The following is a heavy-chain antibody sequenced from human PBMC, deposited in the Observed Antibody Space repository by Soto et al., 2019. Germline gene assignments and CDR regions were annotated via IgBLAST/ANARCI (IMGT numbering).Heavy chain of an antibody. CDR1: GYIFTSYG. CDR3: ARGRYGDY. V-gene: IGHV1-18*01. D-gene: IGHD4-17*01. CDR2: ISAHNGNT. J-gene: IGHJ4*02. Sequence: QAHLVQSGPEVKKPGASVKVSCKGSGYIFTSYGIAWVRQAPGQGLEWMGWISAHNGNTEYAQKFQGRVTVTRDTSTSTASLELRGLRSDETALYYCARGRYGDYWGQGALVTVSS.